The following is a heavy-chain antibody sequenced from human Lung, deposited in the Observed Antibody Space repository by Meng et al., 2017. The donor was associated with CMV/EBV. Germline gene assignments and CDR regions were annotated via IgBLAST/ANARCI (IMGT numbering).Heavy chain of an antibody. D-gene: IGHD5-12*01. V-gene: IGHV1-2*02. CDR1: GFFFTGYY. Sequence: ASXXVSXKASGFFFTGYYMHWVRQAPGQGLEWMGWINPNSGGTKYAQKFQGRVTMTRDTSIRTAYMELRSLRSDDTAVYYCAREAGGSGHDFVDYWGQGTLVTVSS. CDR3: AREAGGSGHDFVDY. J-gene: IGHJ4*02. CDR2: INPNSGGT.